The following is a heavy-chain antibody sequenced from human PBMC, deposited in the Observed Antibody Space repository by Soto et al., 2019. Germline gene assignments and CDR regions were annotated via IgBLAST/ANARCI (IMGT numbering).Heavy chain of an antibody. V-gene: IGHV3-30*03. D-gene: IGHD1-20*01. CDR2: ISYDGINK. J-gene: IGHJ6*02. CDR1: GFTFSSYG. CDR3: ARDIRELHNWNYGMDV. Sequence: GGSLGLACAASGFTFSSYGMHGVRQAPGKGLEWVAVISYDGINKYYADSVKGRFTISRDNSKNTLYLHMNSLRAEDTAVYYCARDIRELHNWNYGMDVWGQGTTVTVSS.